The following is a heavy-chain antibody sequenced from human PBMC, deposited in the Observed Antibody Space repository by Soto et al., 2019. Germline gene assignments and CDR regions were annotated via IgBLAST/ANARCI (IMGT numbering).Heavy chain of an antibody. CDR1: GDTFKYSS. V-gene: IGHV1-18*04. CDR2: ISAQKGDT. Sequence: QVQLVQSGAEVRDPGASVNISCKASGDTFKYSSFTWVRQAPGQGLEWMGWISAQKGDTNSAQDFQGRVTMTTDKSKSTVYLDLRSLRSDDTSIYYCAKVGGFGELMPFESWGQGTLVRVS. CDR3: AKVGGFGELMPFES. D-gene: IGHD3-10*01. J-gene: IGHJ4*02.